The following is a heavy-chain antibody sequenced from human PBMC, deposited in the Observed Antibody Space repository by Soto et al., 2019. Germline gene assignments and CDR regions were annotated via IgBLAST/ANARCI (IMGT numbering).Heavy chain of an antibody. CDR1: GGSISSYY. CDR3: ARHETLNGDYDY. Sequence: SETLSLTCTVSGGSISSYYWSWIRQPPGKGLEWIGYIYYSVSTNYNPSLKSRVTISVDTSKNQFSLKLSSVTAADTAVYYCARHETLNGDYDYWGQGTLVTVSS. J-gene: IGHJ1*01. D-gene: IGHD4-17*01. CDR2: IYYSVST. V-gene: IGHV4-59*08.